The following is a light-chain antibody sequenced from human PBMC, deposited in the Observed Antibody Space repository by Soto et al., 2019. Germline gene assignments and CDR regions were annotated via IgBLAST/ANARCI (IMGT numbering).Light chain of an antibody. J-gene: IGLJ1*01. CDR3: GVWDDSVNVRYL. CDR1: SSNIGSSS. CDR2: SNS. V-gene: IGLV1-44*01. Sequence: QSVLTQPPSASGTPGQRVTISCSGSSSNIGSSSVNWYQQVPGTAPKILIYSNSQRPSGVPDRFSGSKSGTSASLAISGLQSEDEADYYCGVWDDSVNVRYLFGTGTKLTVL.